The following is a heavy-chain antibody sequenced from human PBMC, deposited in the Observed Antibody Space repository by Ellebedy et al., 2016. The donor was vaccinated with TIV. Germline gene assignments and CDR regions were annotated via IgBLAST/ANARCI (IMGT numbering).Heavy chain of an antibody. J-gene: IGHJ3*01. CDR2: ISWSGSST. D-gene: IGHD3-3*02. V-gene: IGHV3-20*03. CDR1: EMNFEEYG. Sequence: GGSLRLXXTASEMNFEEYGMNWVRQTPGKGLEWVSGISWSGSSTGYAASVKGRFTISRDNTNNSLFLQMNSLRAEDTAFYYCVRDRLRAFNDALDVWGQGTMVTVSS. CDR3: VRDRLRAFNDALDV.